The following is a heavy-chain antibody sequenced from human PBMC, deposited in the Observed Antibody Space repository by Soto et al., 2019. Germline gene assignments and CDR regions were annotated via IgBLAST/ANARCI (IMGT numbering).Heavy chain of an antibody. CDR2: ISSSSSTI. V-gene: IGHV3-48*01. Sequence: GGSLRLSCAASGFTFSSYSMNWVRQAPGKGLEWVSYISSSSSTIYYADSVKGRFTISRDNAKNSLYLQMNSLRAEDTAVYYCARENVLMVYAIKSYMDVWGKGTTVTVSS. CDR1: GFTFSSYS. CDR3: ARENVLMVYAIKSYMDV. J-gene: IGHJ6*03. D-gene: IGHD2-8*01.